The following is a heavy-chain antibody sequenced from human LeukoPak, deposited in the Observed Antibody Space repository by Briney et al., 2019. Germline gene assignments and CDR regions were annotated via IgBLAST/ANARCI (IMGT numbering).Heavy chain of an antibody. CDR2: IIPIFGTA. CDR1: GGTFSSYA. CDR3: ARVESIVVVITDYYYYGMDV. D-gene: IGHD3-22*01. J-gene: IGHJ6*02. Sequence: SVKVSCKASGGTFSSYAISWVRQAPGQGLEWMGGIIPIFGTASYAQKFQGRVTITADESTSTAYMELSSLRSEDTAVYYCARVESIVVVITDYYYYGMDVWGQGTTGTVSS. V-gene: IGHV1-69*01.